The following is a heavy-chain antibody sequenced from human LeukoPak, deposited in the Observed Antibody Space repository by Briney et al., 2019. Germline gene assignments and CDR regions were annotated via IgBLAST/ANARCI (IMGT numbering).Heavy chain of an antibody. CDR2: ISYDGSNK. CDR3: AKDRGFFLWGMDV. D-gene: IGHD3-10*01. V-gene: IGHV3-30*18. Sequence: GGSLRLSCAASGFTFSSYGMHWVRQAPGKGLEWVAVISYDGSNKYYADSVKGRFTISRDNSKNTLYLQMNSLRAEDTAVYYCAKDRGFFLWGMDVWGQGTTVTVSS. CDR1: GFTFSSYG. J-gene: IGHJ6*02.